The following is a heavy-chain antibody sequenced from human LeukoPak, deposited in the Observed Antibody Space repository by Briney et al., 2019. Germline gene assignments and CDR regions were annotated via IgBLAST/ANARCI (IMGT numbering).Heavy chain of an antibody. CDR2: IYYSGST. V-gene: IGHV4-59*01. Sequence: SETLSLTCTVSGGSISSYYWSWIRQPPGKGLEWIGYIYYSGSTNYNPSLKSRVTISVDTSKNQFSLKLSSVTAADTAVYYCARVPKIAAAAHRNWFDPWGQGTLVTVSS. CDR3: ARVPKIAAAAHRNWFDP. J-gene: IGHJ5*02. CDR1: GGSISSYY. D-gene: IGHD6-13*01.